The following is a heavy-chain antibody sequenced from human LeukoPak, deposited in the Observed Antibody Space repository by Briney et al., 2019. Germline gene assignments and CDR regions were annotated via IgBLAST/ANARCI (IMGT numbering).Heavy chain of an antibody. Sequence: GGSLRLSCAASGFTFSSYAMHWVRQAPGKGLEWVAVISYDGSNKYYADSVKGRFTISRDNSKNTLYLQMNSLRAEDTAVYYCAREPSGITIFGVVIKHAFDIWGQGTMVTVSS. CDR3: AREPSGITIFGVVIKHAFDI. CDR2: ISYDGSNK. D-gene: IGHD3-3*01. CDR1: GFTFSSYA. J-gene: IGHJ3*02. V-gene: IGHV3-30-3*01.